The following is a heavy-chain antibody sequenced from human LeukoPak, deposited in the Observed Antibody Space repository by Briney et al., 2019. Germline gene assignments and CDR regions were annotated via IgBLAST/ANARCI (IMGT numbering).Heavy chain of an antibody. CDR3: ARLGFGLWFGELQGDYY. V-gene: IGHV4-34*01. D-gene: IGHD3-10*01. J-gene: IGHJ4*02. Sequence: SETLSLTCAVYGGSFSGYYWSWIRQPPGKGLEWIGEINHSGSTNYNPSLKSRVTISVDTSKNQFSLKLSSVTAADTAVYYCARLGFGLWFGELQGDYYWGQGTVVPVSS. CDR1: GGSFSGYY. CDR2: INHSGST.